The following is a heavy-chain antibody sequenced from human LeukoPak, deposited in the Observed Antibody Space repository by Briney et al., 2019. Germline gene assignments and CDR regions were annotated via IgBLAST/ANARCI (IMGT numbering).Heavy chain of an antibody. D-gene: IGHD4-17*01. J-gene: IGHJ6*02. CDR3: AREAFDYGDYLGTYYYYGMDV. CDR2: ISSGGSI. V-gene: IGHV3-53*01. CDR1: EFTVSSNY. Sequence: GGSLRLSCAASEFTVSSNYMSWVRQAPGKGLEWVSVISSGGSIYYADSVKGRFTISRDNSKNTLYLQMNSLRAEDTAVYYCAREAFDYGDYLGTYYYYGMDVWGQGTTVTVSS.